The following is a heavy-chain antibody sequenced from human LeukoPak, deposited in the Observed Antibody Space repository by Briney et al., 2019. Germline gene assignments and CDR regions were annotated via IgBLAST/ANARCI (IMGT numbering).Heavy chain of an antibody. D-gene: IGHD5-12*01. CDR2: INPNNGST. CDR3: ARDKYTGYETFDY. Sequence: GASVKVSCTASGYTFTGYYIHWVRQAPGQGLEWMGWINPNNGSTNYAQKFSGSVTMTRDTSISTAYMELNRLTSDDTAVYYGARDKYTGYETFDYWGQGTPVTVSS. J-gene: IGHJ4*02. CDR1: GYTFTGYY. V-gene: IGHV1-2*02.